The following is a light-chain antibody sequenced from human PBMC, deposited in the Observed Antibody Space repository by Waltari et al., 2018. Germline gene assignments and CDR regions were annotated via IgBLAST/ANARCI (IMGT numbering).Light chain of an antibody. V-gene: IGLV1-44*01. Sequence: QSVLTQPPSASGTPGQRVTISCSGSSSNIGTNTVNWYQQPPGTAPKLLIYSNNQRPSGVPAGFSGSKSGTSASLAISGLQAEDEADYYWAAWDDSLNGYVFGTGTKVTVL. CDR2: SNN. CDR1: SSNIGTNT. J-gene: IGLJ1*01. CDR3: AAWDDSLNGYV.